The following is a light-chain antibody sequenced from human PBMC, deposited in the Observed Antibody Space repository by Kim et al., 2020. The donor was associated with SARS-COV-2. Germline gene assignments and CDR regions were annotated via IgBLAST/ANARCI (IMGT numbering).Light chain of an antibody. J-gene: IGKJ4*01. CDR3: QQYGSSPLT. V-gene: IGKV3-20*01. Sequence: EIVLTQSPGTLSLSPGERATLSCRASQSVSSSYLAWYQQRPGQAPRLLIYGASRRATGIPDRFSGSGSGTDFILTISRLEPEDFAVYFCQQYGSSPLTFGGGTKLEI. CDR1: QSVSSSY. CDR2: GAS.